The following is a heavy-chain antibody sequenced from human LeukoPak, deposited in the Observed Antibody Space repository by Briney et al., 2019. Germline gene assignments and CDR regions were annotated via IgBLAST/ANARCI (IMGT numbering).Heavy chain of an antibody. CDR2: IYYSGST. CDR1: GGSISSSSYY. CDR3: ARHPHYCSSTSCPPRWFDP. J-gene: IGHJ5*02. Sequence: SETLSLTCTVSGGSISSSSYYWGWIRQPPGTGLEWIGSIYYSGSTYYNPSLKSRVTISVDTSKNQFSLKLSSVTAADTAVYYCARHPHYCSSTSCPPRWFDPWGPGTLVTVSS. D-gene: IGHD2-2*01. V-gene: IGHV4-39*01.